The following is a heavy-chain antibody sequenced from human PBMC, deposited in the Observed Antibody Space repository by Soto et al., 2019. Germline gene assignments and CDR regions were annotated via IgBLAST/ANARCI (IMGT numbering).Heavy chain of an antibody. CDR1: GFTFSSYG. Sequence: GGSLRLSCAASGFTFSSYGMHWVRQAPGKGLEWVAVIWYDGSNKYYADSVKGRFTISRDNSKNTLYLQMNSLRAEDTAVYYCARDGASGGQGGYYYYHMDVWGKGTTVTVSS. CDR2: IWYDGSNK. V-gene: IGHV3-33*01. D-gene: IGHD3-10*01. CDR3: ARDGASGGQGGYYYYHMDV. J-gene: IGHJ6*03.